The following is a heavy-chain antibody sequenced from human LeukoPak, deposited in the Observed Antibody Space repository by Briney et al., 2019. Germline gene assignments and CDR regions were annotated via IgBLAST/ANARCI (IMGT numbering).Heavy chain of an antibody. J-gene: IGHJ3*02. D-gene: IGHD3-22*01. Sequence: SVKVSCKASGGTFSSYAISWVRQAPGQGLEWMGGIIPIFGTANYAQKFQGRVTITADKSTSTAYMELCSLRSEDTAVYYCARGGGGYLRNDAFDIWGQGTMVTVSS. CDR1: GGTFSSYA. CDR2: IIPIFGTA. V-gene: IGHV1-69*06. CDR3: ARGGGGYLRNDAFDI.